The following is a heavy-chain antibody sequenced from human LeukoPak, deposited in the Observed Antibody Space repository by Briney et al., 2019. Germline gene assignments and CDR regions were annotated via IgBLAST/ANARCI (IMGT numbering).Heavy chain of an antibody. J-gene: IGHJ6*03. Sequence: ASVKVSCKAPGGTFSSYAISWVRQAPGQGLEWMGGIIPIFGTANYAQKFQGRVTITADESTSTAYMELSSLRSEDTAVYYCARDGEAARPPHYYYYYMDVWGKGTTVTVSS. V-gene: IGHV1-69*13. CDR3: ARDGEAARPPHYYYYYMDV. CDR2: IIPIFGTA. D-gene: IGHD6-6*01. CDR1: GGTFSSYA.